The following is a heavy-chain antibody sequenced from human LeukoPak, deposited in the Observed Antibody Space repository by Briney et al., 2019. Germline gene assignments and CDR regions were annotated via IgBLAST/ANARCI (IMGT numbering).Heavy chain of an antibody. CDR2: NYTSRCT. Sequence: NLSLTCTVSGGSISSGSYYWRWLRQPAGKGLDWIGPNYTSRCTTYNPSLKTRITIARATSKTHLYLKPSSVTAADTAVYYCAREPVGYYGSGSYYNVGWFDPWGQGTLVA. V-gene: IGHV4-61*02. J-gene: IGHJ5*02. CDR1: GGSISSGSYY. CDR3: AREPVGYYGSGSYYNVGWFDP. D-gene: IGHD3-10*01.